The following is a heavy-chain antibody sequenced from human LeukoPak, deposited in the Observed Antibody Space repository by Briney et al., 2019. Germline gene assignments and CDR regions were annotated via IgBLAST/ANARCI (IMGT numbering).Heavy chain of an antibody. Sequence: SETLSLTCTVSGVPIRSDTYYWGWIRQPPGKGLEWIGNYHIGNTYYNPSLKSRVTISEDTSKNQFSLRVNSVTAADTAVYYCARLWDSTGLYFYYYMDVWGEETTVTVSS. D-gene: IGHD6-19*01. V-gene: IGHV4-39*01. CDR1: GVPIRSDTYY. CDR3: ARLWDSTGLYFYYYMDV. J-gene: IGHJ6*03. CDR2: YHIGNT.